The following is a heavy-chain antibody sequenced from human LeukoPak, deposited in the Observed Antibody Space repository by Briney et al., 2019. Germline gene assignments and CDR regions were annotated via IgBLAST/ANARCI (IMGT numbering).Heavy chain of an antibody. CDR1: GFTFSSYG. Sequence: GGSLRLSCAASGFTFSSYGKHWVRQAPGKGLEWVADIWYDGSNKYYADSVKGRFTISRDNSKNTLYLQMNSLRAEDTAVYYCARGGGSPYYYGSGSYYADYWGQGTLVTVSS. D-gene: IGHD3-10*01. V-gene: IGHV3-33*01. J-gene: IGHJ4*02. CDR3: ARGGGSPYYYGSGSYYADY. CDR2: IWYDGSNK.